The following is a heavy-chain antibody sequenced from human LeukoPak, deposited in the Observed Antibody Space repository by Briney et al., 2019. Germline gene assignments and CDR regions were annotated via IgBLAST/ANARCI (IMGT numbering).Heavy chain of an antibody. CDR3: ARVNRYCSSTSCGMDYGMDV. D-gene: IGHD2-2*01. CDR2: IIPILGIA. CDR1: GGTFSSYA. V-gene: IGHV1-69*04. Sequence: SVKVSCKASGGTFSSYAIIWVRQAPGQGLEWMGRIIPILGIANYAQKFQGRVTITADKSTSTAYMELSSLRSEDTAVYYCARVNRYCSSTSCGMDYGMDVWGQGTTVTVSS. J-gene: IGHJ6*02.